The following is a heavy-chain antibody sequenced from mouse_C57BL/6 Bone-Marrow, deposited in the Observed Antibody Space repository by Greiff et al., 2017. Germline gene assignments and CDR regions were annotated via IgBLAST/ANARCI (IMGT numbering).Heavy chain of an antibody. CDR2: ISSGGDYL. CDR1: GFTFSSYA. D-gene: IGHD2-5*01. J-gene: IGHJ4*01. CDR3: TTYYSNYSYAMDY. V-gene: IGHV5-9-1*02. Sequence: EVMLVESGEGLVKPGGSLKLSCAASGFTFSSYAMSWVRQTPEKRLEWVAYISSGGDYLYYADTVKGRFTISRDNARNTLYLQMSSLKSEATAMYYCTTYYSNYSYAMDYWGQGTSVTVSS.